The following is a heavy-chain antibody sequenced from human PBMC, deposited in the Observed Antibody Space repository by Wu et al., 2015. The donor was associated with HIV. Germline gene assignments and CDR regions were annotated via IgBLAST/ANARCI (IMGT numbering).Heavy chain of an antibody. CDR2: INPNSGGT. Sequence: QVQLVQSGAEVKKPGASVKVSCKASGYTFTGYYMHWVRQAPGQGLEWMGWINPNSGGTNFARKFRRWVTVTKDTSTNTSYMTMSNLTSDVTGIYYCARSMTGRFFEWLPHLDSWGQGTLVIVSS. V-gene: IGHV1-2*04. D-gene: IGHD3-3*01. CDR1: GYTFTGYY. J-gene: IGHJ4*02. CDR3: ARSMTGRFFEWLPHLDS.